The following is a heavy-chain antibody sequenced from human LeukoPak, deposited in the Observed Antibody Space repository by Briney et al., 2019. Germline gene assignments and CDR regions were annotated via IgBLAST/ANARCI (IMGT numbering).Heavy chain of an antibody. CDR3: AKDLSGSGIYGYFDY. CDR2: ISGSGGST. Sequence: GGSLRLSCAASGFTFSSYAMSWVRQAPGKGLEWVSAISGSGGSTYYADSVKGRLTISRDNSKNTLYLQMNSLRAEDTAVYYCAKDLSGSGIYGYFDYWGQGTLVTVSS. J-gene: IGHJ4*02. V-gene: IGHV3-23*01. CDR1: GFTFSSYA. D-gene: IGHD3-10*01.